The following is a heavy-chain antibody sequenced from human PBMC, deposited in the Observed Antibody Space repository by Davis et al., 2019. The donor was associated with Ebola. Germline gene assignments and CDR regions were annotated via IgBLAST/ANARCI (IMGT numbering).Heavy chain of an antibody. V-gene: IGHV3-20*04. D-gene: IGHD2-8*01. CDR2: IDWDGGKT. CDR3: AKVLIVLMVYAPLDY. CDR1: GFKFDDFA. J-gene: IGHJ4*02. Sequence: PGGSLRLSCAVSGFKFDDFAMHWVRQAPGKGLEWVSGIDWDGGKTGYADSVRGRFTISRDNAKNSLYLQMNSLRAEDTAVYYCAKVLIVLMVYAPLDYWGQGTLVTVSS.